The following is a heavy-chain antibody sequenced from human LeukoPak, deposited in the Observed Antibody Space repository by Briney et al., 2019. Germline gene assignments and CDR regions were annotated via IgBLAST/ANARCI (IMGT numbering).Heavy chain of an antibody. D-gene: IGHD6-19*01. CDR2: ISYDGSNK. CDR3: ARDQETAVAGTGFDP. Sequence: GRSLRLSCAASGFTFSSYGMHWVRQAPGKGLEWVAVISYDGSNKYYADSVKGRFTISRDNAKNSLYLQMNSLRAEDTAVYYCARDQETAVAGTGFDPWGQGTLVTVSS. V-gene: IGHV3-30*03. J-gene: IGHJ5*02. CDR1: GFTFSSYG.